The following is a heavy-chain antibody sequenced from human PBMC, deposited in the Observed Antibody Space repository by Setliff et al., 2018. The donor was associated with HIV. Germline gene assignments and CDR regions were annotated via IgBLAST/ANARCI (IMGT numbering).Heavy chain of an antibody. J-gene: IGHJ5*02. CDR1: GYTFSTYW. D-gene: IGHD5-12*01. CDR3: ARGSGHDKGSWFDP. V-gene: IGHV5-51*01. Sequence: GESLKISCKASGYTFSTYWIGWVRQKPGKGLEYMGIIYAGDSDARYSPSFQGQVTFSADKSISTVYLQWSSLKTSDTAMYYCARGSGHDKGSWFDPWGQGTQVTSPQ. CDR2: IYAGDSDA.